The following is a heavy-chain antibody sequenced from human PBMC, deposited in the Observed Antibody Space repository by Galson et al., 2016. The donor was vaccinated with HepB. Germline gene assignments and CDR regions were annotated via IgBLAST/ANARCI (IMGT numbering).Heavy chain of an antibody. J-gene: IGHJ5*02. CDR2: INPNNGGT. V-gene: IGHV1-2*02. Sequence: SVKVSCKASGYTFIGYYVHWVRQAPGQGLEWMGWINPNNGGTKYAQKFQGRVTMTRDTSISTAYMDLSSLRSDDTAVYCCERVTGYCSGGSCANWFDPWGQGTLVTVSS. CDR3: ERVTGYCSGGSCANWFDP. CDR1: GYTFIGYY. D-gene: IGHD2-15*01.